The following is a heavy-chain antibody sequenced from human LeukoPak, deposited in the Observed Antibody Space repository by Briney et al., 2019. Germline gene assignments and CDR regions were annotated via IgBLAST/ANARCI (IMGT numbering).Heavy chain of an antibody. J-gene: IGHJ4*02. V-gene: IGHV3-30*02. CDR2: IWYGGSNK. D-gene: IGHD2-2*01. CDR3: AKRGEAAAARYFDY. Sequence: GGSLRLSCAASGFTFSSYGMHWVRQAPGKGLGWVAVIWYGGSNKYYADSVKGRFTIPRDNSKNTLYLQMNSLRAEDTAVYYCAKRGEAAAARYFDYWGQGTLVTVSS. CDR1: GFTFSSYG.